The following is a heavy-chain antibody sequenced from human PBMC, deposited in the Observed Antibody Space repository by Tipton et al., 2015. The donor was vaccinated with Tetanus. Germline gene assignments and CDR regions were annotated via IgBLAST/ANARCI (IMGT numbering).Heavy chain of an antibody. CDR1: GESFSDYY. CDR2: IHPSGIT. CDR3: GRGTDAYKSGNY. Sequence: TLSLTCAVYGESFSDYYWSWIRQPPGKGLEWIGEIHPSGITDYNPSLKSLVIISVDTSKNQFSLKLSSVTAADSALYFCGRGTDAYKSGNYWGQGTLVTVSS. D-gene: IGHD5-24*01. V-gene: IGHV4-34*01. J-gene: IGHJ4*01.